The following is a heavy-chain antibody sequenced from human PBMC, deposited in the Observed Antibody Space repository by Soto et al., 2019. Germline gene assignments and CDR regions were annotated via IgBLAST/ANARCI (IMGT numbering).Heavy chain of an antibody. CDR2: IWYDGSNK. Sequence: QVQLVESGGGVVQPGRSLRLSCAASGFTFSSYGMHWVRQAPGKGLERVAVIWYDGSNKYYADSVKGRFTISRDNSKNTLDLQMNSLRAEDTAVYYCVRGHCSGGRCPFDYWGQGTLVTVSS. V-gene: IGHV3-33*01. CDR1: GFTFSSYG. CDR3: VRGHCSGGRCPFDY. D-gene: IGHD2-15*01. J-gene: IGHJ4*02.